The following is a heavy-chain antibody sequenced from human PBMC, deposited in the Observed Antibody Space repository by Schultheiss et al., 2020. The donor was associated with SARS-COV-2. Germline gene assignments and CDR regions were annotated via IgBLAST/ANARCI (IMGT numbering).Heavy chain of an antibody. V-gene: IGHV3-21*04. CDR1: GFTFSSYW. Sequence: GGSLRLSCAASGFTFSSYWMSWVRQAPGKGLEWVSSISSSSSYIYYADSVKGRFTISRDNAKISLYLQMNSLRAEDTAVYYCARDNTYYGPMDVWGQGTTVTVSS. CDR2: ISSSSSYI. J-gene: IGHJ6*02. CDR3: ARDNTYYGPMDV. D-gene: IGHD3-10*01.